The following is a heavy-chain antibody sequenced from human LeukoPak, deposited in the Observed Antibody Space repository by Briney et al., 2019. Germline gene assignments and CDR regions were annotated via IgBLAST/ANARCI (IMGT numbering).Heavy chain of an antibody. J-gene: IGHJ6*03. V-gene: IGHV1-18*01. Sequence: ASVKVSCKASGYTFSNYGISWVRQAPGQELEWMGWISTFNGNAKYAQNFQGRVTMTTDTSRSTAQMELKSLRSDDTAVYYCARGRYCSGGNCWAIYYYYMDVWGKGTTVTVSS. D-gene: IGHD2-15*01. CDR3: ARGRYCSGGNCWAIYYYYMDV. CDR1: GYTFSNYG. CDR2: ISTFNGNA.